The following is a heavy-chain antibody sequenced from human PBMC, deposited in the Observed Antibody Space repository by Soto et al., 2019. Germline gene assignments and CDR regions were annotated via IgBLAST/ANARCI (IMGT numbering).Heavy chain of an antibody. CDR1: GFSLSTGGVG. V-gene: IGHV2-5*02. J-gene: IGHJ5*02. CDR3: AYKAGGRYNWFDP. CDR2: IYWDDDK. Sequence: QITFKESGPALVKPTQTLTLTCTLSGFSLSTGGVGVGWVRQPPGKALEWLAIIYWDDDKRYSPSLKSRLTISQGTSKNQVVLTMTNMDLVDTATYYCAYKAGGRYNWFDPWGQGTLVTVSS.